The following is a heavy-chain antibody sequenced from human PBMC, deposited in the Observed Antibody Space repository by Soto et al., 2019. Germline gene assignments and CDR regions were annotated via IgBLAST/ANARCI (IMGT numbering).Heavy chain of an antibody. CDR2: INNDGSDT. V-gene: IGHV3-74*01. CDR3: TTGAPYYDSNY. Sequence: PGGSLRLSCAASGFTLNSFFMHWVRQVPGKGLMWVSRINNDGSDTTYADSVKGRFTISRDNAKNTLYLQMNSLRAEDTAVYYCTTGAPYYDSNYWGQGTLVTVSS. CDR1: GFTLNSFF. D-gene: IGHD3-22*01. J-gene: IGHJ4*02.